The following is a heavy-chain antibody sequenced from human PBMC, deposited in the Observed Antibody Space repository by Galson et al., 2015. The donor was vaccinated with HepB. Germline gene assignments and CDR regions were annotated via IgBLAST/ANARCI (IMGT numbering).Heavy chain of an antibody. V-gene: IGHV5-51*01. CDR3: SRSSLAAGVTSDF. J-gene: IGHJ4*01. Sequence: SGAEVKKPGESLKISCKGSGYSFTRYWIGWVRQMPGKGLEWMGIIYAGDSETRYSPSFKGQVTISADKSISTAYLQWSSLKASDTAIYYCSRSSLAAGVTSDFWGHGTLVTVSS. D-gene: IGHD3-3*01. CDR2: IYAGDSET. CDR1: GYSFTRYW.